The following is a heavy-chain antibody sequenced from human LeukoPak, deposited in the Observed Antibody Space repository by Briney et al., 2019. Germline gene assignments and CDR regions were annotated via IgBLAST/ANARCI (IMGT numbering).Heavy chain of an antibody. Sequence: PSETLPLTCTVSGGSISSSSYYWGWIRQPPGKGLEWIGSIYYSGSTYYNPSLKSRVTISVDTSKNQFSLKLSSVTAADTAVYYCARGAIAVAGHDYWGQGTLVTVSS. CDR3: ARGAIAVAGHDY. V-gene: IGHV4-39*07. CDR1: GGSISSSSYY. J-gene: IGHJ4*02. D-gene: IGHD6-19*01. CDR2: IYYSGST.